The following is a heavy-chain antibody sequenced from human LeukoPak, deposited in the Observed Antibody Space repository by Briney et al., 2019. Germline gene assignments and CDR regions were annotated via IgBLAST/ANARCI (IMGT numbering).Heavy chain of an antibody. CDR1: GYTLTELS. Sequence: ASVKVSCKVSGYTLTELSMHWVRQAPGKGLEWMGGFDPEDGETIYAQKFQGRVTMTEDTSTDTAYMELSSLRSEGTAVYYCATQGYYDYIWGSYRKGVPYTSIDYWGQGTLVTVSS. V-gene: IGHV1-24*01. J-gene: IGHJ4*02. CDR2: FDPEDGET. D-gene: IGHD3-16*02. CDR3: ATQGYYDYIWGSYRKGVPYTSIDY.